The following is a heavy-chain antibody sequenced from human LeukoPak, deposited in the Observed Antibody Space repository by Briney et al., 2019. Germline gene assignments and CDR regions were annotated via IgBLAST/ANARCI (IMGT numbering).Heavy chain of an antibody. V-gene: IGHV3-43D*03. J-gene: IGHJ3*02. CDR3: AKDSGYSGYDAFDI. Sequence: GGSLRLSCAASGFTFDDYAMHWVRQAPVKGLEWVSLINWDGGGTFYADSVKGRFTISRDNSKNSLYLQMNSLRAEDTALYYCAKDSGYSGYDAFDIWGQGTMVTVSS. D-gene: IGHD5-12*01. CDR1: GFTFDDYA. CDR2: INWDGGGT.